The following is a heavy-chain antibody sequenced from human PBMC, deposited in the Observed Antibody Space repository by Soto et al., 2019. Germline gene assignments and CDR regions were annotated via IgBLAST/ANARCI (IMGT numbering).Heavy chain of an antibody. CDR1: GYTFTSYA. J-gene: IGHJ6*02. CDR3: ARVRTTVVTDYYYYGMDV. Sequence: ASVKVSCKASGYTFTSYAISWVRQAPGQGLERMGWISAYNGNTNYAQKLQGRVTMTTDTSTSTAYMELRSLRSDDTAVYYCARVRTTVVTDYYYYGMDVWGQGTTVTVSS. CDR2: ISAYNGNT. D-gene: IGHD4-17*01. V-gene: IGHV1-18*01.